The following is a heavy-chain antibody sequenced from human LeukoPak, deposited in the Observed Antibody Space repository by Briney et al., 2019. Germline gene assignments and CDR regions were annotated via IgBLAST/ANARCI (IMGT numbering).Heavy chain of an antibody. D-gene: IGHD2-15*01. CDR3: AKSGDSLIYMDV. J-gene: IGHJ6*02. CDR2: IYYSGST. Sequence: PSETLSLTCTVSGGSISSYYWSWIRQPPGKGLEWIGYIYYSGSTNYNPSLKSRVTISVDTSKNQFSLKLSSVTAADTAVYYCAKSGDSLIYMDVWGQGTTVTVSS. V-gene: IGHV4-59*01. CDR1: GGSISSYY.